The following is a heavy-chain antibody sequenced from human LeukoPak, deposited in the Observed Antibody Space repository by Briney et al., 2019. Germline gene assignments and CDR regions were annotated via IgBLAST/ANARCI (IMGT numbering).Heavy chain of an antibody. V-gene: IGHV3-30*02. CDR3: AKDHGSSDWSYFDY. D-gene: IGHD6-13*01. CDR1: GFTFSTYT. Sequence: GGSLRLSCAASGFTFSTYTMNWVRQAPGKGLEWVAFIHYDGSNNYYADSVKGRFTISRDNSKNTLYLQMNTLRADDTAVYYCAKDHGSSDWSYFDYWGQGTLVTVSS. CDR2: IHYDGSNN. J-gene: IGHJ4*02.